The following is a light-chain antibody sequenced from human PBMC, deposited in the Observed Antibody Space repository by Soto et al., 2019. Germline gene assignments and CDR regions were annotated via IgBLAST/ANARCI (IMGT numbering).Light chain of an antibody. CDR3: QKYNNWPLT. V-gene: IGKV1-27*01. CDR2: GAS. J-gene: IGKJ5*01. CDR1: QDISYY. Sequence: DIQMTQSPSSLSASVGDRVTITCRANQDISYYLAWYQQKQGKVPKLLIYGASTLQSGVPSRFSGSGSGTDFTLTISSLQPEDFAVYYCQKYNNWPLTFGQGTRLEIK.